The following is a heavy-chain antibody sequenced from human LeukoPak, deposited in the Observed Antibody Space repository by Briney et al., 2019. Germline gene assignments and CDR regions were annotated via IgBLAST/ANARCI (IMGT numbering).Heavy chain of an antibody. J-gene: IGHJ4*02. CDR1: GFTFSTYA. D-gene: IGHD5-18*01. Sequence: GGSLRLSCSASGFTFSTYAMHWVRQAPGKGLEYVSAISGDGGSTYYADSVKGRFTISRDNSKNTLYLQMSSLRAEDTAVYYCVKDGYNYGLYYFDYWGQGTLVTVSS. CDR3: VKDGYNYGLYYFDY. CDR2: ISGDGGST. V-gene: IGHV3-64D*06.